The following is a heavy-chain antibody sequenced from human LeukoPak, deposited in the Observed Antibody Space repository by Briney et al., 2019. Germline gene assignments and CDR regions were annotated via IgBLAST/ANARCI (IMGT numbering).Heavy chain of an antibody. CDR3: ARGPHPLWFGDDNWFDP. J-gene: IGHJ5*02. Sequence: SETLSLTCADYGGSFSGYYWSWIRQPPGKGLEWIGEINHSGSTNYNPSLKSRVTISVDTSKNQFSLKLSSVTAADTAVYYCARGPHPLWFGDDNWFDPWGQGTLVTVSS. CDR2: INHSGST. V-gene: IGHV4-34*01. D-gene: IGHD3-10*01. CDR1: GGSFSGYY.